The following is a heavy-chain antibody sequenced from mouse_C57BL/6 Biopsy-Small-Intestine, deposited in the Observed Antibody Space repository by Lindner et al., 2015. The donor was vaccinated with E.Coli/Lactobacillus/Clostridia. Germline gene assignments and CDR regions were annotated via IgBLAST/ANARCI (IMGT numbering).Heavy chain of an antibody. CDR1: GYSFTNYW. D-gene: IGHD1-1*01. J-gene: IGHJ4*01. CDR3: ARGDFYGSSYYYTLDY. V-gene: IGHV1-63*01. CDR2: IFPGGVYT. Sequence: VQLQESGAELVRPGTSVKMSCKASGYSFTNYWIGWAKQRPGHGLEWIGDIFPGGVYTNYNEKFKGKATLTADKPSSTAYMQFSSLTSEDSAIYYCARGDFYGSSYYYTLDYWGQGTSVTVSS.